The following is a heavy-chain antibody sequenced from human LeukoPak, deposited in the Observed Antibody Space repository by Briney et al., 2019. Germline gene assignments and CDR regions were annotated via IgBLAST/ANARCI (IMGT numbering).Heavy chain of an antibody. D-gene: IGHD1-26*01. CDR3: AKDPTGGVGARPNYYFDY. V-gene: IGHV3-23*01. CDR2: ISGSGGST. Sequence: GGSLSLSCAASGFTFSSYAMSWVRQAPGKGLEWVSAISGSGGSTYYADSVKGRFTISRDNSKNTLYLQMNSLRAEDTAVYYCAKDPTGGVGARPNYYFDYWGQGTLVTVSS. CDR1: GFTFSSYA. J-gene: IGHJ4*02.